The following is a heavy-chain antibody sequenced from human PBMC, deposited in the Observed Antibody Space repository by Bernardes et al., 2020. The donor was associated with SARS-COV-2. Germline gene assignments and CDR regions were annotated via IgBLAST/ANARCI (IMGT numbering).Heavy chain of an antibody. D-gene: IGHD3-22*01. V-gene: IGHV3-9*01. CDR1: GFTFDDYA. J-gene: IGHJ4*02. Sequence: SLRLSCAASGFTFDDYAMHWVRQAPGKGLEWVSGISWNSGSIGYADSVKGRFTISRDNAKNSLYLQMNSLRAEDTALYYCASDDSSGYSAGGYWGQGTLVTVSS. CDR2: ISWNSGSI. CDR3: ASDDSSGYSAGGY.